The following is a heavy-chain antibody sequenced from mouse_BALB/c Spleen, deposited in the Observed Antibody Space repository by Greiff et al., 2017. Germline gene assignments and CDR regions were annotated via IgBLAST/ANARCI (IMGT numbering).Heavy chain of an antibody. D-gene: IGHD4-1*01. CDR2: ISTYYGDA. CDR3: ASSSLGRDHFDY. J-gene: IGHJ2*01. V-gene: IGHV1S137*01. Sequence: QVQLQQSGAELVRPGVSVKISCKGSGYTFTDYAMHWVKQSHAKSLEWIGVISTYYGDASYNQKFKGKATMTVDKSSSTAYMELARLTSEDSAIYYCASSSLGRDHFDYWGQGTTLTVSS. CDR1: GYTFTDYA.